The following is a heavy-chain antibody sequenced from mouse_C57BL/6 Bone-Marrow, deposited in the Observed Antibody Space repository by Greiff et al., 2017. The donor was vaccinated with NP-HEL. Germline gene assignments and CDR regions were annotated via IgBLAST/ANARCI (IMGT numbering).Heavy chain of an antibody. CDR2: IWWDDDK. V-gene: IGHV8-8*01. Sequence: QVTLHVSGPGLLQPSPSLSLSCSFSGFSLTTFGMGVGWIRPPSGNGLEWLAHIWWDDDKYYNPALKSQLTISKDTSKNQVFLKIANVDTADTATYYCAHPTHAMDYWGQGTSVTVSS. CDR1: GFSLTTFGMG. CDR3: AHPTHAMDY. J-gene: IGHJ4*01. D-gene: IGHD1-1*01.